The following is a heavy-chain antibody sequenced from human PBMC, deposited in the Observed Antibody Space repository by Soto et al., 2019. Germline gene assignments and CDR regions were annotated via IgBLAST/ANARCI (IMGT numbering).Heavy chain of an antibody. CDR3: AHRRIHNGDWDGGYFDY. V-gene: IGHV2-5*02. Sequence: QITLKESGPTLVKPTQTLTLTCTFSGFSLTTYGVGVGWIRQPPGQALERLALIYWDDDKRYNPSLKSRLTITKDTSKNQVVLIMTNMDPVDTAIYFCAHRRIHNGDWDGGYFDYWGQGTLVTVSS. CDR2: IYWDDDK. J-gene: IGHJ4*02. D-gene: IGHD4-17*01. CDR1: GFSLTTYGVG.